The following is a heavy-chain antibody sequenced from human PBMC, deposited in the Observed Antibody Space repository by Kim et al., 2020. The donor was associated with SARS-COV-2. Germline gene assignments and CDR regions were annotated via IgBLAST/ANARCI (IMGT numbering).Heavy chain of an antibody. CDR2: IIPIFGTA. V-gene: IGHV1-69*13. Sequence: SVKVSCKASGGTFSSYAISWVRQAPGQGLEWMGGIIPIFGTANYAQKFQGRVTITADESTSTAYMELSSLRSEDTAVYYCARAPSIGSSSPLAYYYYGMDVWGQGTTVTVSS. J-gene: IGHJ6*02. D-gene: IGHD6-6*01. CDR3: ARAPSIGSSSPLAYYYYGMDV. CDR1: GGTFSSYA.